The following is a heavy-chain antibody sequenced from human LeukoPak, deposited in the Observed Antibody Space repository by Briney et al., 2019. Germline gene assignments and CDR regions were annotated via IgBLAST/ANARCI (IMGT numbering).Heavy chain of an antibody. V-gene: IGHV3-43*01. CDR1: GFDLNDYT. CDR3: TRDSEPRREAAAGLDH. J-gene: IGHJ4*02. CDR2: LNWEGETT. D-gene: IGHD6-13*01. Sequence: GGSLRLSCAASGFDLNDYTMHWVRQAPGKGLEWVALLNWEGETTYYADSVRGRFIISRDISRDSLYLQVDSLRSEDTAFYYCTRDSEPRREAAAGLDHWGQGTLVTVSS.